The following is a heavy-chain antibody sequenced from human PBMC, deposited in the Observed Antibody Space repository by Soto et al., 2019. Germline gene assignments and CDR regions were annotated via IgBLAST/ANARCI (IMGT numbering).Heavy chain of an antibody. Sequence: SETLSLTCAVSGYSISSGYYWGWIRQSPGKGLEWIGSLYHSANTYYNPSLKSRVTLSVDTSKNQFSLTLTSVTAADTAVYFCARDYVYGPTRPGRFDYWGQGTRVTVS. V-gene: IGHV4-38-2*02. CDR3: ARDYVYGPTRPGRFDY. J-gene: IGHJ4*02. D-gene: IGHD3-10*01. CDR1: GYSISSGYY. CDR2: LYHSANT.